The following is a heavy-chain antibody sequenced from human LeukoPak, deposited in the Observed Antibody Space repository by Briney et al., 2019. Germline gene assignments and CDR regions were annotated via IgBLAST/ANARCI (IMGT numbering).Heavy chain of an antibody. J-gene: IGHJ4*02. V-gene: IGHV4-59*01. CDR1: GGSISSYY. CDR3: AATTGTV. CDR2: IDYSGST. D-gene: IGHD4-11*01. Sequence: SETLSLTCTVSGGSISSYYWSWIRQPPGKGLEWIGNIDYSGSTIYNPALKSRVTMSVDTSKNQFSLNLTSVTAADTAVYYCAATTGTVWGQGTLVTVPS.